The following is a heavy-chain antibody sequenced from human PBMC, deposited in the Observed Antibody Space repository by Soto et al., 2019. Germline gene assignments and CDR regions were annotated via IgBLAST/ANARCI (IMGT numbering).Heavy chain of an antibody. Sequence: EVQLVESGGGLVKPGGSLRLSCAASGFTFSSYSMNWVRQAPGKGLEWVSSISSRSSYIYNADSVKGRFTISRDNTNNSLYLQINSLRAEDTAVYYCARGPIPLPLNWLDGDAFDIWGQGTMVTVSA. CDR3: ARGPIPLPLNWLDGDAFDI. V-gene: IGHV3-21*01. J-gene: IGHJ3*02. D-gene: IGHD1-20*01. CDR2: ISSRSSYI. CDR1: GFTFSSYS.